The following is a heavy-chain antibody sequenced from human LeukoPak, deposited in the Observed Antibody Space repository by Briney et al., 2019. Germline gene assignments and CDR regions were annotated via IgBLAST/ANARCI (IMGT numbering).Heavy chain of an antibody. CDR2: IDPNSGGT. CDR1: GYTFSGYY. CDR3: AKRSAESSGYFDY. D-gene: IGHD6-19*01. V-gene: IGHV1-2*02. J-gene: IGHJ4*02. Sequence: ASVKVSCKASGYTFSGYYLHWVRQAPGQGLEWMGWIDPNSGGTNYAQNFQGRITMTRDTSINTDYIELSRLRSDDTAVYYCAKRSAESSGYFDYWGQGTLVTVSS.